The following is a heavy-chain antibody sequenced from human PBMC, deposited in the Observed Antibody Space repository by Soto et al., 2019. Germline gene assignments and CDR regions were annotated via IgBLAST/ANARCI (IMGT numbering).Heavy chain of an antibody. V-gene: IGHV3-23*01. J-gene: IGHJ6*02. CDR1: GFTFSSYA. CDR3: APMGV. CDR2: ISGSDNST. Sequence: PVGPLRLSCAASGFTFSSYAMSWVRQAPGKGLEWVSAISGSDNSTYYADSVKGRFTISRDNSKNTLYLQMSSLRADDTAVYYCAPMGVWGQGTTVTAP.